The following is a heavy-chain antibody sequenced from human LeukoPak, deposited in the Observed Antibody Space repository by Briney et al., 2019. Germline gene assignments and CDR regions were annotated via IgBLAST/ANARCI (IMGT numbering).Heavy chain of an antibody. CDR1: GYSFTSYW. CDR2: IYPGDSDI. V-gene: IGHV5-51*01. CDR3: ARVTGTTFNWFDP. D-gene: IGHD1-20*01. Sequence: GESLKISCKGPGYSFTSYWIGWVRQMPGKGLEWMGFIYPGDSDIRYRPSFQGQVTISADKSISTAYLQWSSLKASDTAMYYCARVTGTTFNWFDPWGQGTLVTVSS. J-gene: IGHJ5*02.